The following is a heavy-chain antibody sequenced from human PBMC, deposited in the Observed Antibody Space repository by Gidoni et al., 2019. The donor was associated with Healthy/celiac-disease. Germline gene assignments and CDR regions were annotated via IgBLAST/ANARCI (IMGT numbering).Heavy chain of an antibody. Sequence: QVQLQESGPGLVKPSQTLSLTCTVSGGSISRGGYYWSWLRQHPGKGLEWIGYIYYSGSTYYNPSLKSRVTISVDTSKNQFSLKLSSVTAADTAVYYCARQGAPLDYYYGMDVWGQGTTVTVSS. CDR1: GGSISRGGYY. D-gene: IGHD3-16*01. CDR3: ARQGAPLDYYYGMDV. CDR2: IYYSGST. V-gene: IGHV4-31*03. J-gene: IGHJ6*02.